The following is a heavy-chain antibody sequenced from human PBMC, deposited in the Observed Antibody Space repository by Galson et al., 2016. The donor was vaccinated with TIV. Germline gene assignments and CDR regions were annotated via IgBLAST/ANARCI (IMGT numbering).Heavy chain of an antibody. CDR2: IYYSGGT. V-gene: IGHV4-61*01. J-gene: IGHJ4*02. D-gene: IGHD3-22*01. Sequence: ETLSLTCTVSGGSISSGSYYWTWIRQPPGKGLEWVGYIYYSGGTNYNPSLKSRVTISVDTSKSQFSLNLSSVTAADTAVYYCAREVYYFDRSGYYFDQWGQGTQVTVSS. CDR1: GGSISSGSYY. CDR3: AREVYYFDRSGYYFDQ.